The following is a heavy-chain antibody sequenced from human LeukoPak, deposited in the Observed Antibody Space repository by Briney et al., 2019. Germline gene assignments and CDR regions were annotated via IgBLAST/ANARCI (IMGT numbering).Heavy chain of an antibody. CDR2: ISRRSGAT. CDR1: GSIFSDYY. CDR3: VSWAGGNSDVASFDF. Sequence: ASVKVSCKASGSIFSDYYMHWVRQVPGRGFERMGWISRRSGATKIAPKFQGRVTLTRDISISTAYVELTNLASDDTAVYYCVSWAGGNSDVASFDFWGQGTLVLVSS. J-gene: IGHJ4*02. D-gene: IGHD2-21*01. V-gene: IGHV1-2*02.